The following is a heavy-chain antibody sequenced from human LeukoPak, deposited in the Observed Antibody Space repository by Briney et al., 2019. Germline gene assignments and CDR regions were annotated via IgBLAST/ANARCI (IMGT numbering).Heavy chain of an antibody. V-gene: IGHV3-7*01. Sequence: GGSLRLSCAASGFTFSSYAMNWVRQAPGKGLEWVANIKQDGSAKYYVDSVKGRFTISRDNAKNSLYLQMDSLRVEDTATYYCARWRGSTSERSDYWGQGTLVTVSS. CDR1: GFTFSSYA. D-gene: IGHD2-2*01. CDR3: ARWRGSTSERSDY. J-gene: IGHJ4*02. CDR2: IKQDGSAK.